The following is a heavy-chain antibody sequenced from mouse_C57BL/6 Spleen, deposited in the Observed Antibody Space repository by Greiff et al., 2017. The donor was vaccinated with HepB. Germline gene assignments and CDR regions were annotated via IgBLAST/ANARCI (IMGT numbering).Heavy chain of an antibody. D-gene: IGHD4-1*01. CDR1: GYTFTSYW. CDR2: INPSNGGT. V-gene: IGHV1-53*01. CDR3: ARWTGTLYYFDY. Sequence: QVQLQQPGTELVKPGASVKLSCKASGYTFTSYWMHWVKQRPGQGLEWIGNINPSNGGTNYNEKFKSKATLTVDKSSSTAYMQLSSLTSEDSAVYDCARWTGTLYYFDYWGQGTTLTVSS. J-gene: IGHJ2*01.